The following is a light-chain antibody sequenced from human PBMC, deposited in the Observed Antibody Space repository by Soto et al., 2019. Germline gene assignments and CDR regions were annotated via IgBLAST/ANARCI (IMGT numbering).Light chain of an antibody. CDR1: QSISSW. CDR2: KAS. Sequence: DSQMTQYPSTLSASIGDRVTITCRAGQSISSWLAWYQQKPGKAPKLLISKASTLQSGVPPRFSGSGSGTEFALTISSLQLDVFETYYSQKYGLYPMASGGGTKVDIK. V-gene: IGKV1-5*03. J-gene: IGKJ4*01. CDR3: QKYGLYPMA.